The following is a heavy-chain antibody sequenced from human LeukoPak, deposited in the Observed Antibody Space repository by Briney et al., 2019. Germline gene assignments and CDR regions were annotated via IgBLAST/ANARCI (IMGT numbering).Heavy chain of an antibody. Sequence: GESLKISCQGSGYSFTSYWIGWVRQVPGKGLGWMGIIYPGDSDTRYSPSFQGQLTISADQSISTAYLQSSSLKASDTAMYYCARRGQGDAFDIWGQGTMVTVSS. CDR3: ARRGQGDAFDI. J-gene: IGHJ3*02. CDR1: GYSFTSYW. D-gene: IGHD5-12*01. V-gene: IGHV5-51*01. CDR2: IYPGDSDT.